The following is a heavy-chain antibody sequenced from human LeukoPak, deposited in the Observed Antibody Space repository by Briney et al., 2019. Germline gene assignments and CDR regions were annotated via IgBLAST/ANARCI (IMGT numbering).Heavy chain of an antibody. Sequence: GGSLRLSCTASGFTFGDYAMSWVRQAPGKGLEWVAFIRYDGSNKYYADSVKGRFTISRDNSKNTLYLQMNSLRAEDTAVYYCANFKGRAFDYWGQGTLVTVSS. D-gene: IGHD1-26*01. V-gene: IGHV3-30*02. CDR3: ANFKGRAFDY. CDR2: IRYDGSNK. CDR1: GFTFGDYA. J-gene: IGHJ4*02.